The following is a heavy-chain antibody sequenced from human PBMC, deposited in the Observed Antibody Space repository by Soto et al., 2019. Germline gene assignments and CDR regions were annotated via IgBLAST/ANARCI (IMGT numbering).Heavy chain of an antibody. CDR3: ARQRGKILYRQCPYGMDV. CDR1: GYTLITSL. D-gene: IGHD2-8*01. J-gene: IGHJ6*02. Sequence: LXESLKLTWVCSGYTLITSLLALRLEVPGKGLEWMGIIYPDDSDTRYSPSFQGQVTFSADKSIRTAYLQWRSLKASDTAMYYCARQRGKILYRQCPYGMDVWGQGTPVTFSS. CDR2: IYPDDSDT. V-gene: IGHV5-51*01.